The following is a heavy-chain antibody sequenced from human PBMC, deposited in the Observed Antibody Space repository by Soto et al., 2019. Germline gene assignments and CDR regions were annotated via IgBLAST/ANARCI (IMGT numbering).Heavy chain of an antibody. CDR1: GGSFSGYY. D-gene: IGHD6-13*01. CDR3: ARGGVGSSSWPGDY. Sequence: QVQLQQWGAGLLKPSETLSLTCAVYGGSFSGYYWSWIRKPPGKGLEWIGEINHSGSTNYNPSLKSRVTISVDTSKNQCSLKLSSVTAADTAVYYCARGGVGSSSWPGDYWGQGTLVTVSS. CDR2: INHSGST. J-gene: IGHJ4*02. V-gene: IGHV4-34*01.